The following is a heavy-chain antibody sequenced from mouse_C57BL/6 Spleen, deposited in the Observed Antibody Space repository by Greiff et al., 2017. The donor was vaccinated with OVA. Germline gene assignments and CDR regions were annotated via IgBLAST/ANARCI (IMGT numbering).Heavy chain of an antibody. J-gene: IGHJ4*01. Sequence: VQLQQSGAELVKPGASVKMSCKASGYTFTSYWITWVKQRPGQGLEWIGDIYPGSGSTNYNEKFKSKATLTVDTSSSTAYMQLSSLTSEDSAVYYCARCYYYGSSYAMDYWGQGTSVTVSS. CDR3: ARCYYYGSSYAMDY. CDR2: IYPGSGST. D-gene: IGHD1-1*01. CDR1: GYTFTSYW. V-gene: IGHV1-55*01.